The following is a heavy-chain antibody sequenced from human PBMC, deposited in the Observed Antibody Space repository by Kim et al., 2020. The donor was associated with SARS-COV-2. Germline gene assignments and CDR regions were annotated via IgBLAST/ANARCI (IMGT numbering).Heavy chain of an antibody. V-gene: IGHV3-11*06. Sequence: KGRLTISRDNAKNSLYLQMNRLRAEDTAVYYCAREIMEYYYDSSGSFDIWGQGTMVTVSS. D-gene: IGHD3-22*01. CDR3: AREIMEYYYDSSGSFDI. J-gene: IGHJ3*02.